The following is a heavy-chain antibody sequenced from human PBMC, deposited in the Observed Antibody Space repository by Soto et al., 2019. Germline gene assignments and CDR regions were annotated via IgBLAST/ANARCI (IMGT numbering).Heavy chain of an antibody. Sequence: EVQLLESGGGLVQPGGSLRLSCAASGFTFNNYAMTWVRQAPGKGLEWVSTISGSDGSTYYADSVKGRFTISGDNSKNALYLQMSSLRAEDTALYYCVKDWTGDTCPCMDVWGQGTTVTVSS. V-gene: IGHV3-23*01. CDR2: ISGSDGST. CDR1: GFTFNNYA. D-gene: IGHD2-8*02. J-gene: IGHJ6*01. CDR3: VKDWTGDTCPCMDV.